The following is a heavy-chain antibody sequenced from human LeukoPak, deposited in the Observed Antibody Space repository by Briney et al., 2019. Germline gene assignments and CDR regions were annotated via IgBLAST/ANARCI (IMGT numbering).Heavy chain of an antibody. J-gene: IGHJ4*02. CDR1: GGTFSSYA. CDR2: IIPIFGTA. Sequence: SVKVSCKASGGTFSSYAISWVRQAPGQGLEWMGGIIPIFGTANYAQKFQGRVTITADESTSTAYMELSSLRSEDTAVYYCARDEDYYDSSGYVWGQETLATVSS. CDR3: ARDEDYYDSSGYV. V-gene: IGHV1-69*13. D-gene: IGHD3-22*01.